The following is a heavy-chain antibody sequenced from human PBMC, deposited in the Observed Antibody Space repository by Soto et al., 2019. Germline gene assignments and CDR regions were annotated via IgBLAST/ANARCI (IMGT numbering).Heavy chain of an antibody. CDR3: TRLGLGYYDSSGTDI. Sequence: GGSLRLSCAASGFTFSGSAMHWVRQASGKGLEWVGGIRSKANSYATAYAAAVKGRFTISRDDSKNTAYLQMNSLKTEDTAVYYCTRLGLGYYDSSGTDIWGQGTMVTVSS. CDR1: GFTFSGSA. CDR2: IRSKANSYAT. V-gene: IGHV3-73*01. J-gene: IGHJ3*02. D-gene: IGHD3-22*01.